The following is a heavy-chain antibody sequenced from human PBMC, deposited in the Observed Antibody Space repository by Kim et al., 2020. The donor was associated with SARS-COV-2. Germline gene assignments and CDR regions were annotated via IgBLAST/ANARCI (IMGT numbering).Heavy chain of an antibody. CDR3: ARVSFDAFDF. V-gene: IGHV4-59*03. Sequence: TQYNPSLRGRVPLSPDASKNQFSLRLPSVTAADTAVYFCARVSFDAFDFWGQGTTVIVSS. CDR2: T. J-gene: IGHJ3*01.